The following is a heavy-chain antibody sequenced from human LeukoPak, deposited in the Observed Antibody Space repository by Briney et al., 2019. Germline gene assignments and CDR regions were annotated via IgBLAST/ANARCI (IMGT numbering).Heavy chain of an antibody. D-gene: IGHD6-13*01. J-gene: IGHJ5*02. CDR3: ARSLAGDGPTHNWFDP. Sequence: SETLSLTCTVSGGSISTSSTYWGWIRQPPGKDLEWIGSIYYSGTTYYNPSLKSRVTISVDTSKNQFSLKMTSVTAADTAVYHCARSLAGDGPTHNWFDPWGQGTLVTVSS. V-gene: IGHV4-39*01. CDR1: GGSISTSSTY. CDR2: IYYSGTT.